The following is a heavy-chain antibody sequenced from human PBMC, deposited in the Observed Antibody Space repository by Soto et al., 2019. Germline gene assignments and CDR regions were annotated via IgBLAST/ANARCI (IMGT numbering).Heavy chain of an antibody. J-gene: IGHJ4*02. CDR2: IYYSGST. CDR1: GGSISSSSYY. CDR3: ARTFAPPGWGSSWSPGPDLDY. V-gene: IGHV4-39*01. Sequence: SETLSLTCTVSGGSISSSSYYWGWIRQPPGKGLEWIGSIYYSGSTYYNPSLKSRVTISVDTSKNQFSLKLSSVTAADTAVYYCARTFAPPGWGSSWSPGPDLDYWGQGTLVTVSS. D-gene: IGHD6-13*01.